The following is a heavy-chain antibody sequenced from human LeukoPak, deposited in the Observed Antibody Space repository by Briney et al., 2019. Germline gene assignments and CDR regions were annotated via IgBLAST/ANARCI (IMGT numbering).Heavy chain of an antibody. V-gene: IGHV4-59*12. D-gene: IGHD6-13*01. CDR2: IYYSGST. CDR1: GGSISSYY. J-gene: IGHJ6*02. CDR3: ARDKDSSSWPTYYYYYYGMDV. Sequence: PSETLSLTCTVSGGSISSYYWSWIRQPPGEGLEWIGYIYYSGSTNYNPSLKSRVTISVDTSKNQFSLKLSSVTAADTAVYYCARDKDSSSWPTYYYYYYGMDVWGQGTTVTVSS.